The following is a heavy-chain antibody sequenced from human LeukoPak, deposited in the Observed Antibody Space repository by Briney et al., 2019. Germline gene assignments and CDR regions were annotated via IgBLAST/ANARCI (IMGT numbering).Heavy chain of an antibody. V-gene: IGHV3-23*01. CDR1: GFTFSSYA. CDR3: AKDSKIVGATFRSYHYMDV. CDR2: IRGSGDRT. Sequence: GGSLRLSCAASGFTFSSYAMSWVRQAPGKGLEWVSAIRGSGDRTHYADSVKGRFTISRDNSKNTLYLQMNSLRAEDTAVYYCAKDSKIVGATFRSYHYMDVWGKGAAVTVSS. J-gene: IGHJ6*03. D-gene: IGHD1-26*01.